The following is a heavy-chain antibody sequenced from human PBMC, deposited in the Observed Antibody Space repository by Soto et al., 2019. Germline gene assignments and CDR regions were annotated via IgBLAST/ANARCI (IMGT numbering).Heavy chain of an antibody. D-gene: IGHD2-8*02. CDR3: ARDKITGLFDY. V-gene: IGHV4-61*01. CDR1: GGSISSSSYY. CDR2: IYHSGST. J-gene: IGHJ4*02. Sequence: SETLSLTCTVSGGSISSSSYYWSWVRQPPGKGLEWIGHIYHSGSTNYNPSLKSRVTISLDTSKNQFSLKLTSVTAADTAVYYCARDKITGLFDYWGQGTLVTV.